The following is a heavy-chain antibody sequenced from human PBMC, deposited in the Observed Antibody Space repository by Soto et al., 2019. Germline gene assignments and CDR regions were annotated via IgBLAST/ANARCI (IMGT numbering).Heavy chain of an antibody. CDR1: GGTFSRFA. CDR3: ARPGDVVVLCAQNAFDI. V-gene: IGHV1-69*01. CDR2: IIPMLRAP. D-gene: IGHD2-8*02. Sequence: QVQLVQSGAEVKKPGSSVKVSCKAYGGTFSRFAISWVRQAPGQGPEWMGGIIPMLRAPTYAQNFQGRLTISADESSSTAYMELSSLRSEDTAMYYCARPGDVVVLCAQNAFDIWGQGTMVTVSS. J-gene: IGHJ3*02.